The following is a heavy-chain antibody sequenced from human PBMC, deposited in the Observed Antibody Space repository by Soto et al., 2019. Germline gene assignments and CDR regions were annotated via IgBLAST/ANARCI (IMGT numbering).Heavy chain of an antibody. CDR3: GKSPDSYYYGMDV. V-gene: IGHV3-23*01. CDR1: GFTFSSYA. Sequence: GGSLRLSCAASGFTFSSYAMSWVRQAPGKGLEWVSSISGSGANTYYADSVKGRFIISRDNSKNTVSLQMNSLRADDTAVYYRGKSPDSYYYGMDVWGQGTTVTVSS. CDR2: ISGSGANT. J-gene: IGHJ6*02.